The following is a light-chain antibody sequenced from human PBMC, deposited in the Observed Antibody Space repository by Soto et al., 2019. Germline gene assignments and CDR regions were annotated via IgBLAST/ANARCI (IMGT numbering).Light chain of an antibody. CDR2: DVT. CDR1: SSDVGSYNL. Sequence: QSALTQPASVSGSPGQSITISCTGSSSDVGSYNLVSWYQQHPGKAPKLMIYDVTKRPSGVSNRFSGSKSGNTASLSISGLQAEDEAAYYCSSYGGSTTFYVFGTGTKLTVL. J-gene: IGLJ1*01. V-gene: IGLV2-23*02. CDR3: SSYGGSTTFYV.